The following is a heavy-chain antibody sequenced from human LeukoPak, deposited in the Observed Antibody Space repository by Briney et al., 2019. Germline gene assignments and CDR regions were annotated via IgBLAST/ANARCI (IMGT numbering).Heavy chain of an antibody. CDR2: INPNSGDT. Sequence: GASVKVSCKASGYTFTGYYLHWVRQAPGQGLEWLGWINPNSGDTNYAQNFQGRVTMTRDTSISTAYMELSRLRSDDTAVYYCARGDYGDYVINYWGQGTLVTVSS. V-gene: IGHV1-2*02. D-gene: IGHD4-17*01. J-gene: IGHJ4*02. CDR3: ARGDYGDYVINY. CDR1: GYTFTGYY.